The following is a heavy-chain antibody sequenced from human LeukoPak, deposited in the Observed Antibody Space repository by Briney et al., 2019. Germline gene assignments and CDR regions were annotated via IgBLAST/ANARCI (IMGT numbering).Heavy chain of an antibody. D-gene: IGHD2-15*01. J-gene: IGHJ6*03. CDR3: AKWWPEDYSYYYLDV. V-gene: IGHV3-23*01. Sequence: PGGSLRLSCAGSGFSFNKYGLSWVRQTPGKGLEWVSSISGTGGGTHYAASVRGRFTISRDNSMSTVYLQMNSLRAEDTAVYYCAKWWPEDYSYYYLDVWGNGTTVTVSS. CDR1: GFSFNKYG. CDR2: ISGTGGGT.